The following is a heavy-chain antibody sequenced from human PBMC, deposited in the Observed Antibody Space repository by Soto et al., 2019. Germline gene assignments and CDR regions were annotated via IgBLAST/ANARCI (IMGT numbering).Heavy chain of an antibody. J-gene: IGHJ4*02. Sequence: QVQVVESGGGVVQPGRSLRLSCAASGFTFSTYGMHWVRQAPGKGLEWVALVWSDGSKKYYADSVKGRFTIYRDNSKDTVHLQMISLRAEDTAVYYCVRVFDTYYFDLWGQGTLVTVST. CDR3: VRVFDTYYFDL. V-gene: IGHV3-33*01. CDR2: VWSDGSKK. CDR1: GFTFSTYG. D-gene: IGHD3-9*01.